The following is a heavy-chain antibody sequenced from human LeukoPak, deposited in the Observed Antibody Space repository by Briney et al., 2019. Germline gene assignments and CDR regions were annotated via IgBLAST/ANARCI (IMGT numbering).Heavy chain of an antibody. CDR2: IYYSGST. V-gene: IGHV4-31*03. CDR3: ARVKWELGGMDAFDI. J-gene: IGHJ3*02. Sequence: PSQTLSLTCTVSGGSISSGGYYWSWIRQHPGKGLEWIGYIYYSGSTYYNPSLKSRVTISVDTSKNQFSLKLSSVTAADTAVYYCARVKWELGGMDAFDIWGQGTMVTVSS. CDR1: GGSISSGGYY. D-gene: IGHD1-26*01.